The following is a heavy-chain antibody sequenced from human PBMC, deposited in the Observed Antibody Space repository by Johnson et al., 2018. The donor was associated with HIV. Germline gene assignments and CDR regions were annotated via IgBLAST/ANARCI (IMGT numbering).Heavy chain of an antibody. CDR3: ARTVVGSSYDAFDI. CDR1: GFTFDDYG. V-gene: IGHV3-20*04. Sequence: EQLVESGGGVVRPGGSLRLSCAASGFTFDDYGMSWVRQAPGKGLEWVSGINWNGGSTDYADSVRGRFTISRDNAKNTLFLQMDSLRPEDTAVYYCARTVVGSSYDAFDIWGQGTMVTVSS. D-gene: IGHD4-23*01. CDR2: INWNGGST. J-gene: IGHJ3*02.